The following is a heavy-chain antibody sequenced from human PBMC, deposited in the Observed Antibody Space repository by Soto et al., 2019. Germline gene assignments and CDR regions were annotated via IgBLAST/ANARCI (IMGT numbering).Heavy chain of an antibody. V-gene: IGHV4-30-2*01. D-gene: IGHD2-2*01. CDR2: IHHSGSA. CDR1: GGSISSDGYS. CDR3: ARGVLAPAAMFFDF. J-gene: IGHJ4*02. Sequence: SETLSLTCAVSGGSISSDGYSWNWIRQPPGKGLEWVGYIHHSGSARYNPSLKSRVTISVDRSKNQFSLNLNSVTAADTAVYYCARGVLAPAAMFFDFWGQGTLVTVSS.